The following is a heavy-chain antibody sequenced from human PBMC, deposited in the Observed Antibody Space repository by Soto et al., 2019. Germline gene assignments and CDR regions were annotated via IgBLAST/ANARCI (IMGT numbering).Heavy chain of an antibody. Sequence: QVQLVESGGGVVQPGRSLRLSCAASGFTFSSYGMHWVRQAPGKGLEWVAVISYDGSNKYYADSVKGRFTISRDNSKNTRYLQMNSLRAEDTAVYDCANLIVGATPSGMDVWGQGTTVTVSS. D-gene: IGHD1-26*01. J-gene: IGHJ6*02. V-gene: IGHV3-30*18. CDR1: GFTFSSYG. CDR2: ISYDGSNK. CDR3: ANLIVGATPSGMDV.